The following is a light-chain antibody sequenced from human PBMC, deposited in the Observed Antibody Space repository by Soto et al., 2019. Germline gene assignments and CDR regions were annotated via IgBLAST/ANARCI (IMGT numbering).Light chain of an antibody. CDR3: QQYGSSPPYT. Sequence: EIVLTQSPGTLSLSPGEGATLSCRASQSVTSSYLAWYQQKPGQAPRLLIYGASSRATGIPDRFSGSGSRTDFTLTISRLEPEDFAVYYCQQYGSSPPYTFGQGTKLEIK. CDR1: QSVTSSY. CDR2: GAS. J-gene: IGKJ2*01. V-gene: IGKV3-20*01.